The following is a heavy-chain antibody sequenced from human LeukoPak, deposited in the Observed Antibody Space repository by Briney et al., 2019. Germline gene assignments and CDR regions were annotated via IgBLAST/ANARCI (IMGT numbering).Heavy chain of an antibody. CDR2: ISAYNGDT. CDR1: GYTFTSYG. CDR3: ARASYYDSSGYDFDY. J-gene: IGHJ4*02. D-gene: IGHD3-22*01. V-gene: IGHV1-18*01. Sequence: GASVKVSCTASGYTFTSYGISWVRQAPGQGLQWMGWISAYNGDTNYAQKLQGRVTMTTDTSTSTAYMELRSLRSDDTAVYYCARASYYDSSGYDFDYWGQGTLVTVSS.